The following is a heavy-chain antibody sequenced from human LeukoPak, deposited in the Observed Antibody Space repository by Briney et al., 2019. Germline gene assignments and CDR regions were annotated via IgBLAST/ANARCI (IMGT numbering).Heavy chain of an antibody. D-gene: IGHD1-26*01. V-gene: IGHV3-21*01. CDR2: ISSRSSYI. J-gene: IGHJ4*02. CDR3: ARDRLVGATTVVY. CDR1: GFTFSSYS. Sequence: GGSLRLSCAASGFTFSSYSMNWVRQAPGKGLEWVSSISSRSSYIYYADSVKGRFTISRDNAKNSLYLQMNSLRAENTAVYYCARDRLVGATTVVYWGQGTLVTVSS.